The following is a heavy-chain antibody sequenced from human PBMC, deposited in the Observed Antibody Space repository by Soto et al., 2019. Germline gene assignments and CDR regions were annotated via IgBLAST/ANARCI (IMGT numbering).Heavy chain of an antibody. D-gene: IGHD2-21*01. CDR3: VYREYCIFNDCYGRIVGDH. J-gene: IGHJ4*02. Sequence: QITVKESGPTLVKPTQALTLTCTFSGFTFSASGVTVGWIRQPPVEALVWLGLIHWEDTKFVNPSLERRVSIPKDTYKVQVAHVISYMDPLDTATYYCVYREYCIFNDCYGRIVGDHWGQGTLVSVSS. CDR1: GFTFSASGVT. CDR2: IHWEDTK. V-gene: IGHV2-5*02.